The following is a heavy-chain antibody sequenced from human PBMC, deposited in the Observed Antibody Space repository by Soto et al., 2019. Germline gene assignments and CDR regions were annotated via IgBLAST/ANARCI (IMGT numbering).Heavy chain of an antibody. CDR1: GGSISTDSHY. V-gene: IGHV4-39*02. CDR3: ARRTNYGDYSFGY. CDR2: VYYAGST. Sequence: SETLSLTCTVSGGSISTDSHYWGWIRQPPGKGLEWIGSVYYAGSTYKNPSLHSRVTISVDTSKNHFSLKLNSVTAADTAVYYGARRTNYGDYSFGYWGQGNLVTVSS. J-gene: IGHJ4*02. D-gene: IGHD4-17*01.